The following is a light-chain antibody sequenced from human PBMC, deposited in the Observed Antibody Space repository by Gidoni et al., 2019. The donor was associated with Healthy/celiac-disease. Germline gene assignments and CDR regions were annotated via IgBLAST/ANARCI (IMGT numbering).Light chain of an antibody. V-gene: IGKV1-39*01. Sequence: DIQLTQSPSSLSASVGDRVTITCRASQSISRYLNWYQKKPGKAPKILIYASSSLQSGVPSRFSGSGYGTDFTLTISSLQPEDFANYYCQKSYSTITFGQGTRLEIK. CDR2: ASS. CDR3: QKSYSTIT. J-gene: IGKJ5*01. CDR1: QSISRY.